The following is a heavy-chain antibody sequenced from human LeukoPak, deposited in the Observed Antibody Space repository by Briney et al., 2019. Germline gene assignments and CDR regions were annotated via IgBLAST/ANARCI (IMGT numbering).Heavy chain of an antibody. CDR2: IYYSGST. Sequence: SETLSLTCTVSGGSISSYYWSWIRQPPGKGLEWIGYIYYSGSTNYNPSLKSRVTISAGTSKNQFSLKLSSVTAADTAVYYCARGTLGAAAGIDYWGQGTLVTVSS. D-gene: IGHD6-13*01. V-gene: IGHV4-59*01. CDR3: ARGTLGAAAGIDY. J-gene: IGHJ4*02. CDR1: GGSISSYY.